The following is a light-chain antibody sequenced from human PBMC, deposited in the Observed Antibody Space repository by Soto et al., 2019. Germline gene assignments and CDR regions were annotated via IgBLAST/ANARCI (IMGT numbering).Light chain of an antibody. J-gene: IGKJ5*01. Sequence: EIVMTQSPAAVPVSPGERATLSCRASQSIGLAIAWYQHKPGQAPRLLIFDASQRATGIPARFRGSGSGTDFTLTISRLEPEDFAVYYCQQYDNSPITFGQGTRLEIK. CDR1: QSIGLA. CDR2: DAS. CDR3: QQYDNSPIT. V-gene: IGKV3D-15*02.